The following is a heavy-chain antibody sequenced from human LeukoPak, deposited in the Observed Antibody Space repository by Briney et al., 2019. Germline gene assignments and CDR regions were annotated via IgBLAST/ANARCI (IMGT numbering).Heavy chain of an antibody. CDR1: GYTFTGYY. D-gene: IGHD3-9*01. Sequence: ASVKVSCKASGYTFTGYYMHWVRQAPGQGLEWMGWINPNRGGTNYAQKFQGWVTMTRDTSISTAYMELSRLRSDDTAVYYCARTLRYFDWAFDYWGQGTLVTVSS. J-gene: IGHJ4*02. CDR2: INPNRGGT. V-gene: IGHV1-2*04. CDR3: ARTLRYFDWAFDY.